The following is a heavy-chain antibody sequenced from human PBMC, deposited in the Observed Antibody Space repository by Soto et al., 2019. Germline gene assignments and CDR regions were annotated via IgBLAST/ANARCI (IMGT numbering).Heavy chain of an antibody. V-gene: IGHV1-2*02. CDR2: INPNSGGT. Sequence: ASVKVSCKASGYTFTGYYMHWLRQSPGQGLEWMGWINPNSGGTNYAQKFQGRVTMTRDTSISTAYMELSRLRSDDTAVYYCARVIRVQWLVPLAPARDDAFDIWGQGTMVTVSS. CDR1: GYTFTGYY. CDR3: ARVIRVQWLVPLAPARDDAFDI. J-gene: IGHJ3*02. D-gene: IGHD6-19*01.